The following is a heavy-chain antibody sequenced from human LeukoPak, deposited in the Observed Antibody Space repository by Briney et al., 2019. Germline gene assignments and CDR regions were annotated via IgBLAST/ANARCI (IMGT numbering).Heavy chain of an antibody. V-gene: IGHV1-24*01. CDR1: GYTRIELS. CDR3: ATVAWEVAGRDSYFDY. Sequence: SVTLSFKCSGYTRIELSMHWVRQARGRAVEWLGGFDPEEGETIYAQKFQGRVTMTQDTSTDKAYMELRSLRSEDTAVYYCATVAWEVAGRDSYFDYWGQGTLVTVSS. CDR2: FDPEEGET. J-gene: IGHJ4*02. D-gene: IGHD6-19*01.